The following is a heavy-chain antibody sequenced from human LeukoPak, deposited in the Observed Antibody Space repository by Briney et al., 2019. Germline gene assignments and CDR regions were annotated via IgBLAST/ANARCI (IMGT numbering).Heavy chain of an antibody. CDR1: GFTFSSYS. J-gene: IGHJ4*02. CDR3: ARDVYRIFDY. V-gene: IGHV3-21*01. Sequence: GGSLRLSCAASGFTFSSYSMNWARQAPGKGLEWVSSISGTGSDTYYTDSLKGRFTVSRDNAKNSLYLQMNSLRAEDTAVYYCARDVYRIFDYWGLGTLVTVSS. CDR2: ISGTGSDT. D-gene: IGHD1-14*01.